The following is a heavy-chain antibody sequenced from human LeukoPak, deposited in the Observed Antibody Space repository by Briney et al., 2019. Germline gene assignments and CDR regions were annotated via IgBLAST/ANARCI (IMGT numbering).Heavy chain of an antibody. CDR2: IYHSGST. D-gene: IGHD2-8*01. CDR3: ARRPRGVQKGAFDI. CDR1: GGSISSYY. J-gene: IGHJ3*02. Sequence: SETLSLTCTVSGGSISSYYWGWIRQPPGKGLEWIGSIYHSGSTYYNPSLKSRVTISVDTSKNQFSLKLSSVTAADTAVYYCARRPRGVQKGAFDIWGQGTMVTVSS. V-gene: IGHV4-38-2*02.